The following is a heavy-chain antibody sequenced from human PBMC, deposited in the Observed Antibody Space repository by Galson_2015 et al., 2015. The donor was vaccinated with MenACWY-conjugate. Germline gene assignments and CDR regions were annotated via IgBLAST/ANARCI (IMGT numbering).Heavy chain of an antibody. V-gene: IGHV3-64D*06. CDR1: GFTFSSYA. Sequence: SLRLSCAASGFTFSSYAMHWVRQAPGKGLEYVSAISSNGGSTYYADSVKGRFTISRDNSKNTLYLQMSGLRAEDTAVYYCVRGYSYGPLGPATPFFYWGQGTLVTVSS. CDR3: VRGYSYGPLGPATPFFY. CDR2: ISSNGGST. D-gene: IGHD5-18*01. J-gene: IGHJ4*02.